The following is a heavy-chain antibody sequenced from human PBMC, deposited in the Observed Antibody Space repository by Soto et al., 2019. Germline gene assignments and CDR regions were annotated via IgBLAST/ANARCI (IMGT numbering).Heavy chain of an antibody. CDR1: GHSVSSNIAA. V-gene: IGHV6-1*01. CDR2: TYYRSRWYN. CDR3: ARSSGSLDY. J-gene: IGHJ4*02. D-gene: IGHD3-10*01. Sequence: PSETLSLTCAISGHSVSSNIAAWNWIRQSPSRGLEWLGRTYYRSRWYNDYAESVKSRITINPDTSKSLFSLQLNSVTPEVTAIYYCARSSGSLDYWGQGTLVTVSS.